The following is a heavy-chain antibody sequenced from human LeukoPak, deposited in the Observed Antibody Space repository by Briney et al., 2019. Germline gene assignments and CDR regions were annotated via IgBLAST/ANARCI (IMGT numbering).Heavy chain of an antibody. Sequence: ASVKVSCKASGYTFTSYGISWVRQAPGQGLEWMGWISAYNGNTNYAQKLQGRVTMTTDTSTSTAYMELRSLRSDDTAVYYCARSYYYDSSGYHNWFDPWGQGTLVTVSS. CDR2: ISAYNGNT. CDR3: ARSYYYDSSGYHNWFDP. V-gene: IGHV1-18*01. D-gene: IGHD3-22*01. CDR1: GYTFTSYG. J-gene: IGHJ5*02.